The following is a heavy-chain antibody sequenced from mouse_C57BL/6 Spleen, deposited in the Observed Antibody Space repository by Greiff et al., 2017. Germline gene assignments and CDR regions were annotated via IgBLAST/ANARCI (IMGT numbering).Heavy chain of an antibody. CDR3: ARHYYYGRSYEYAMDY. J-gene: IGHJ4*01. CDR1: GFTFSDYG. D-gene: IGHD1-1*01. Sequence: EVHLVESGGGLVKPGGSLKLSCAASGFTFSDYGMHWVRQAPEKGLEWVAYISSGSSTIYYADTVKGRFTISRDNAKNTLFLQMTSLRSEDTAMYYCARHYYYGRSYEYAMDYWGQGTSVTVSS. V-gene: IGHV5-17*01. CDR2: ISSGSSTI.